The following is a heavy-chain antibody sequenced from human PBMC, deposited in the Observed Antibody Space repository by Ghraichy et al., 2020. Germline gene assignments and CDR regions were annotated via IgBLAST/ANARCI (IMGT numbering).Heavy chain of an antibody. Sequence: GGSLRLSCAVSGFTFSSYGMHWVRQAPGKGLEWVAFISHDGSYKDYADSVRGRFTISRDNSKNTLDLQMNSLRVEDTAVYYCAKGGSGSYSGKGFEYWGQGTLVTV. V-gene: IGHV3-30*18. CDR1: GFTFSSYG. CDR2: ISHDGSYK. CDR3: AKGGSGSYSGKGFEY. J-gene: IGHJ4*02. D-gene: IGHD3-10*01.